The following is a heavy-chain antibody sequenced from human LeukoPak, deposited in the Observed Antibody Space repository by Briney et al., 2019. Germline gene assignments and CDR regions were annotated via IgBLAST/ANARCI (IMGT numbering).Heavy chain of an antibody. V-gene: IGHV3-23*01. CDR1: GFTFNNYA. J-gene: IGHJ4*02. Sequence: GGSLRLSCAASGFTFNNYAMSWVRQAPGKGLEWVSAISGSGGSTYYADSVKGRFTISRDNSKNTLYLQMNSLRAEDTAVYYCAKATGYYMVGTLFDYWGQGTLVTVSS. D-gene: IGHD3-9*01. CDR2: ISGSGGST. CDR3: AKATGYYMVGTLFDY.